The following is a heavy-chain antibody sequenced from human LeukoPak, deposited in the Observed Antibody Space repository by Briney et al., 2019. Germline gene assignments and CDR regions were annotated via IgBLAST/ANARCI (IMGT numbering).Heavy chain of an antibody. D-gene: IGHD6-13*01. Sequence: GASVKVSCKASGYTFTSYDINWVRQATGQGLEWMGWMNPNSGNTGYAQKFQGRVTMTRNTSISTPYMELSSLRSEDTAVYYCARVGGSYSSSPRYYYYMDVWGKGTTVTISS. CDR2: MNPNSGNT. CDR3: ARVGGSYSSSPRYYYYMDV. V-gene: IGHV1-8*01. J-gene: IGHJ6*03. CDR1: GYTFTSYD.